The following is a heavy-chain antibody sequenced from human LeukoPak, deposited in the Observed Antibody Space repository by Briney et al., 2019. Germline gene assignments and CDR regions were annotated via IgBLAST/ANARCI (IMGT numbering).Heavy chain of an antibody. CDR2: IYISGST. CDR3: ARDSTGDRAFDV. CDR1: GGSIRNYY. D-gene: IGHD7-27*01. J-gene: IGHJ3*01. Sequence: SETLSLTCNVSGGSIRNYYWSWIRQPAAKGLDWIGRIYISGSTNYNPSLTSRVTMSVDSSKNLFSLRLNSVAAADTAVYYCARDSTGDRAFDVWGQGTVVTVSS. V-gene: IGHV4-4*07.